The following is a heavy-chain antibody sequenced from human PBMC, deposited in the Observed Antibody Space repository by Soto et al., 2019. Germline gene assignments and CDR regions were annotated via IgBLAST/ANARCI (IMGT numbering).Heavy chain of an antibody. CDR1: GFIFSGSG. Sequence: QVQLVESGGGVVQPGRSLRLTCAASGFIFSGSGMHWVRQAPGKGLEWVAVVSNDGIRKYYGDSVKGRFNISRDNAEKTLYLQMNSLRAEDTAVYYCARWVGGSMYDNSGKYDSWGQGTLVTVSS. CDR2: VSNDGIRK. J-gene: IGHJ5*01. D-gene: IGHD3-22*01. V-gene: IGHV3-30*03. CDR3: ARWVGGSMYDNSGKYDS.